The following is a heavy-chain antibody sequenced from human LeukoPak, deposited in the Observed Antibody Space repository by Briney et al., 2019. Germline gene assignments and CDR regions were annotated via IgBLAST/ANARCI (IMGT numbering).Heavy chain of an antibody. Sequence: GGSLRLSCAASGFTFSSYSMNWVRQAPGEGLEWVSSISSSSSYIYYADSVKGRFTISRDNAKNSLYLQMNSLRAEDTAVYYCARNPNPDDAFDIWGQGTMVTVSS. CDR2: ISSSSSYI. V-gene: IGHV3-21*01. CDR1: GFTFSSYS. J-gene: IGHJ3*02. CDR3: ARNPNPDDAFDI.